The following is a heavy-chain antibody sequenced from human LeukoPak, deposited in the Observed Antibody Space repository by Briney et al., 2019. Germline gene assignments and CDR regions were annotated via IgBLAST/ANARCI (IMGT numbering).Heavy chain of an antibody. CDR2: MSSSSNHI. D-gene: IGHD2-8*02. J-gene: IGHJ4*02. V-gene: IGHV3-21*01. Sequence: GGSLRLSCAASGFTFSSYAMHWVRQAPGKGLEWISSMSSSSNHISYADSVEGRFTITRDNAKNSVFLQMNSLRVDDTAMYYCARDRKYCTGGSCSRPHDYWGQGALVTVSS. CDR1: GFTFSSYA. CDR3: ARDRKYCTGGSCSRPHDY.